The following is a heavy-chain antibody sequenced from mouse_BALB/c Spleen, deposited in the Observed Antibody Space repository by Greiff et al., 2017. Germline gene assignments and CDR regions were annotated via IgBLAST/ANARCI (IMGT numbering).Heavy chain of an antibody. CDR2: IYPYNGGT. V-gene: IGHV1S29*02. Sequence: EVQLVESGPELVKPGASVKISCKASGYTFTDYNMHWVKQSHGKSLEWIGYIYPYNGGTGYNQKFKSKATLTVDNSSSTAYMELRSLTSEDSAVYYCARGGYGYDVEFDYWGQGTTLTVSS. D-gene: IGHD2-2*01. CDR3: ARGGYGYDVEFDY. CDR1: GYTFTDYN. J-gene: IGHJ2*01.